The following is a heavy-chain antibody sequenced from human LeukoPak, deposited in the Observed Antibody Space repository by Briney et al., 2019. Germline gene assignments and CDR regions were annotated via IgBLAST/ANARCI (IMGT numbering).Heavy chain of an antibody. CDR3: ARAGQNNWFDP. Sequence: GGSLRLSCAASGITFSSYAMSWVRQAPGKGLEWVSGISDSGGSTYYADSVKGRFTISRDNVKNSLYLQMNSLRAEDTAVYHCARAGQNNWFDPWGQGTLVTVSS. CDR2: ISDSGGST. CDR1: GITFSSYA. V-gene: IGHV3-23*01. J-gene: IGHJ5*02.